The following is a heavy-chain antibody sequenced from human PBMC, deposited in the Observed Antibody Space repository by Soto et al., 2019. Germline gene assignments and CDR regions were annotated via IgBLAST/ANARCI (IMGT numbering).Heavy chain of an antibody. V-gene: IGHV3-30-3*01. CDR1: GFTFSSYA. D-gene: IGHD4-17*01. CDR2: ISYDGSNK. J-gene: IGHJ2*01. CDR3: ARDPLDDYGAPYWYFDL. Sequence: QVQLVESGGGVVQPGRSLRLSCAASGFTFSSYAMHWVRQAPGKGLEWMAVISYDGSNKYYADSVKGRFTISRDNSKNTLYLQMNSLRAEDTAVYYCARDPLDDYGAPYWYFDLWGRGTLVTVSS.